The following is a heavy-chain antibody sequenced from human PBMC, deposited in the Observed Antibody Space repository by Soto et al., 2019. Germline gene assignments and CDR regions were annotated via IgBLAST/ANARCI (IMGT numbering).Heavy chain of an antibody. V-gene: IGHV3-74*01. J-gene: IGHJ5*02. CDR3: ARGWFGNSLDL. D-gene: IGHD3-16*01. CDR2: IKTDGTST. CDR1: GFTFSKYW. Sequence: VGSLRLSCSASGFTFSKYWMDWVRQAPGKGLVWVSHIKTDGTSTSYADSVKGRVTISRDNAENTLYLQMNSLRVEDTAIYYCARGWFGNSLDLWGRGTLVTVSS.